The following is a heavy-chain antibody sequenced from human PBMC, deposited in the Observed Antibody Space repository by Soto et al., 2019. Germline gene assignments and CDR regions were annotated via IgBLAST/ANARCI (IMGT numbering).Heavy chain of an antibody. J-gene: IGHJ5*02. CDR3: AKDLPFYYYDSSGYSYWFDP. D-gene: IGHD3-22*01. CDR2: ISYDGSNK. Sequence: GGSLTLSCTASGFTISSYGMHWVRQAPGKGLEWVAVISYDGSNKYYADGGKGRFTISRDNSKNTLYLQMNSLRAEDTAVYYCAKDLPFYYYDSSGYSYWFDPWGQGTLVTVSS. CDR1: GFTISSYG. V-gene: IGHV3-30*18.